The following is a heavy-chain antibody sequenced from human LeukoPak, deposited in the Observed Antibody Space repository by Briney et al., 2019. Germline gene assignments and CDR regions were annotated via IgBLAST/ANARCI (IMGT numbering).Heavy chain of an antibody. CDR1: GFTFSSYS. V-gene: IGHV3-21*01. Sequence: PGGSLRLSCAASGFTFSSYSMNWVRQAPGKGLEWVSSISSSSYIYYADSVKGRFTISRDNAKNSLYLQMNSLRAEDTAVYYCARDSGSGSYLVDYWGQGTLSPSPQ. J-gene: IGHJ4*02. D-gene: IGHD3-10*01. CDR2: ISSSSYI. CDR3: ARDSGSGSYLVDY.